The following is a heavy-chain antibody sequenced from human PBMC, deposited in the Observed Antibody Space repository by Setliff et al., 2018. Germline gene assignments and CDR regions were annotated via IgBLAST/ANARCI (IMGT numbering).Heavy chain of an antibody. CDR1: GGSISSSSYY. D-gene: IGHD3-22*01. CDR2: IYYSGST. Sequence: SETLSLTCTVSGGSISSSSYYWGWIRQPPGKGLEWIGSIYYSGSTYYNPSLKSRVTISVDTSKNQFSLKLSSVTAADTAVYYCARVRKWFPVYYFEYWGQGTLVTVSS. J-gene: IGHJ4*02. V-gene: IGHV4-39*07. CDR3: ARVRKWFPVYYFEY.